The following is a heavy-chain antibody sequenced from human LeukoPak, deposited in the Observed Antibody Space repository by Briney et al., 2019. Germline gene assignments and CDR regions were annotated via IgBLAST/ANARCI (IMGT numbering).Heavy chain of an antibody. CDR3: ARLVLRYFDGNWFDP. Sequence: SETLSLTCAVYGGSFSGYYWSWIRQPPGKGLEWIGEINHSGSTNYNPSLKSRVTISVDTSKNQFSLKLSSVTAADTAVYYCARLVLRYFDGNWFDPWGQGTLVTVSS. CDR1: GGSFSGYY. J-gene: IGHJ5*02. CDR2: INHSGST. V-gene: IGHV4-34*01. D-gene: IGHD3-9*01.